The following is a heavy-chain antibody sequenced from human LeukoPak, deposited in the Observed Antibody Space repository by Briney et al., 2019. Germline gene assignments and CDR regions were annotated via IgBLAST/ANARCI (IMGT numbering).Heavy chain of an antibody. CDR1: GYTFTSYY. J-gene: IGHJ4*02. CDR3: ARGEWELRVDY. D-gene: IGHD1-26*01. V-gene: IGHV1-46*01. CDR2: INPSGGST. Sequence: ASVKVSCKASGYTFTSYYMHWVRQAPRQGLEWMGIINPSGGSTRYAQKFQGRVTMTRDTSTSTVYMELSSLRSEDTAVYYCARGEWELRVDYWGQGTLVTVSS.